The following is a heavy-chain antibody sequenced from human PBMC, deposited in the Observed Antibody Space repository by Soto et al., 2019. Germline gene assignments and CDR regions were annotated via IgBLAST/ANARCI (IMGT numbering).Heavy chain of an antibody. D-gene: IGHD3-22*01. CDR2: ISGSGDRT. CDR1: GFMFSNYA. V-gene: IGHV3-23*01. CDR3: GKEPNSGSGEYSLFGP. J-gene: IGHJ5*02. Sequence: GGSLRLSCAASGFMFSNYAMSWVRQAPGKGLEWVSSISGSGDRTFYADSVKGRFSISRDNSKNTLYLQMYSLRAEDMAVYYCGKEPNSGSGEYSLFGPLGQGTLVTVSS.